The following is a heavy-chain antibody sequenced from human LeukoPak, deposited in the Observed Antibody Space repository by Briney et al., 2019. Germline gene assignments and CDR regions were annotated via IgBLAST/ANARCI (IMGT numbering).Heavy chain of an antibody. J-gene: IGHJ6*02. V-gene: IGHV5-10-1*01. CDR2: IDPSDSYT. CDR3: ARFSPRDYYYYGMDV. Sequence: GESLKISCKGSGYSFTSYWISWVRQMRGKGLEWMGRIDPSDSYTNYSPSFQGHVTISADKSISTAYLQWSSLKASDTAMYYCARFSPRDYYYYGMDVWGQGTTVTVSS. CDR1: GYSFTSYW.